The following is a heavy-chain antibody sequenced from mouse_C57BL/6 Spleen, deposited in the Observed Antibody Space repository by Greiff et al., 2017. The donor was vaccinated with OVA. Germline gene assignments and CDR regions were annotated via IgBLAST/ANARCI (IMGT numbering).Heavy chain of an antibody. V-gene: IGHV10-3*01. D-gene: IGHD3-3*01. J-gene: IGHJ4*01. CDR2: IRSKSSNYAT. CDR1: GFTFNTYA. Sequence: EVQRVESGGGLVQPKGSLKLSCAASGFTFNTYAMHWVRQAPGKGLEWVARIRSKSSNYATYYADSVKDRFTISRDDSQSMLYLQMNNLKTEDTAMYYCVRDRGDVGYYYAMDYWGQGTSVTVSS. CDR3: VRDRGDVGYYYAMDY.